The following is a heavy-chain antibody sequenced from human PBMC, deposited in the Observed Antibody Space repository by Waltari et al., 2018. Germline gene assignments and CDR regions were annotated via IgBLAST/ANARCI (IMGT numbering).Heavy chain of an antibody. CDR3: ARKNLNYYYMDV. CDR2: IFPSGSA. V-gene: IGHV4-59*01. CDR1: GGSISDYY. J-gene: IGHJ6*03. Sequence: QVQLQESGPGLVKPSETLSLTCTVSGGSISDYYWTWIRQTPGKGLEWIGYIFPSGSASYNTTLKSRITMSLDTSKNQFFLKMNSVTAADTAVYYCARKNLNYYYMDVWGKGTTVTVSS.